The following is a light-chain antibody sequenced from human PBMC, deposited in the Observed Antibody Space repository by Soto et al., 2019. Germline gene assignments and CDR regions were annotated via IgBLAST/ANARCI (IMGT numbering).Light chain of an antibody. Sequence: QPVLTQPPSVSGAPGQRVAISCTGSSSNIGAGYDVHWYQQLPGTAPKLLIYANSNRPSGVPDRFSGSKSGTSASLAITGLQADDEADYYCQSYDSGLGASVFGTGTKLTVL. CDR2: ANS. V-gene: IGLV1-40*01. CDR3: QSYDSGLGASV. J-gene: IGLJ1*01. CDR1: SSNIGAGYD.